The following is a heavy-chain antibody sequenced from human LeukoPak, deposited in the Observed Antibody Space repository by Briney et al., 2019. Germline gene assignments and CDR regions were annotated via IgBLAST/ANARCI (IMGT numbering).Heavy chain of an antibody. CDR1: GGSISSYY. Sequence: SETLSLTCTGSGGSISSYYWSWIRQPPGKGLEWIGYIYYSGSTNYNPSLKSRVTISVDTSKNQFSLKLSSVTAADTAVYYCARGPLYDFWSGYYTSPWDYGMDVWGQGTTVTVSS. CDR3: ARGPLYDFWSGYYTSPWDYGMDV. CDR2: IYYSGST. V-gene: IGHV4-59*01. J-gene: IGHJ6*02. D-gene: IGHD3-3*01.